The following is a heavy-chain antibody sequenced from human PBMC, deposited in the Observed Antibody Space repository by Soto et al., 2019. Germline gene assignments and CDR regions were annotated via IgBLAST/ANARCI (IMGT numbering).Heavy chain of an antibody. CDR3: ARAGGLGAVAVDY. J-gene: IGHJ4*02. D-gene: IGHD6-19*01. CDR1: GGSISSGGNS. V-gene: IGHV4-30-2*01. Sequence: QLQLQESRSGLVKPSQTLSLTCAVAGGSISSGGNSWSWIRQPPGKGLEWIGYIYHSGSTYYNPYPESRVTISVDRSKNQFSVKLSSVTAADTAVYYCARAGGLGAVAVDYWGQGTLVTVSS. CDR2: IYHSGST.